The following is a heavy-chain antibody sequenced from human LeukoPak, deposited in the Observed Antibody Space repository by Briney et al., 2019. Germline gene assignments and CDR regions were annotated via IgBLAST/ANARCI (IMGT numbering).Heavy chain of an antibody. V-gene: IGHV4-4*08. J-gene: IGHJ4*02. CDR3: ARGYYDSMGFSNPFDS. CDR2: VHTNGNT. CDR1: GAFISSSY. D-gene: IGHD3-22*01. Sequence: SETLSLTCTVSGAFISSSYWSWLRQPPGKGLEWIAFVHTNGNTNSNPSLRGRVTVSVDASKNQFSLMLRSVAAADTALYYCARGYYDSMGFSNPFDSWGQGILVTVSP.